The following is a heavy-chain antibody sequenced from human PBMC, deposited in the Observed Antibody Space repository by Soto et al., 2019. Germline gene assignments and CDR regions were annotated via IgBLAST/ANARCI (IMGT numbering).Heavy chain of an antibody. V-gene: IGHV4-4*02. CDR1: GGSISSSNW. CDR2: IYHSGST. CDR3: ARMAVRGSGSYFIYYGMDV. Sequence: PSETLSLTCAVSGGSISSSNWWSWVRQPPGKGLEWIGEIYHSGSTNYNPSLKSRVTISVDKSKNQFSLELSSVTAADTAVYYCARMAVRGSGSYFIYYGMDVWGQGTTVTVSS. J-gene: IGHJ6*02. D-gene: IGHD3-10*01.